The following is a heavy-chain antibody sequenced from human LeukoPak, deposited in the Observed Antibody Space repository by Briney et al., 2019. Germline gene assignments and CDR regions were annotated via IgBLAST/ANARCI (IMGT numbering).Heavy chain of an antibody. CDR2: INPSGGST. V-gene: IGHV1-46*01. D-gene: IGHD3-3*01. CDR3: ARGDYDFRSGYSRGYYFDY. Sequence: ASVKVSCKASGYTFTSYYMHWLRQAPGQGLEWMGIINPSGGSTSYAQKFQGRVTMTRDTSTSTVYMELSSLRSEDTAVYYCARGDYDFRSGYSRGYYFDYWGQGTLVTVSS. J-gene: IGHJ4*02. CDR1: GYTFTSYY.